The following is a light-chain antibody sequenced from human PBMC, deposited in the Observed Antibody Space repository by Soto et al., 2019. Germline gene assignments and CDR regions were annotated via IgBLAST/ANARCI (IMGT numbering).Light chain of an antibody. J-gene: IGKJ2*01. CDR2: GAS. Sequence: EIVLTQSPGTLSLSPGERATLSCRASQGVSSSYLAWYQQKPGQAPRLLIYGASKRATGIPDRFSGFGSGTDFTLTISGLEPADSAVYYCQYYDGPPYTFGQGTNLEIK. CDR3: QYYDGPPYT. CDR1: QGVSSSY. V-gene: IGKV3-20*01.